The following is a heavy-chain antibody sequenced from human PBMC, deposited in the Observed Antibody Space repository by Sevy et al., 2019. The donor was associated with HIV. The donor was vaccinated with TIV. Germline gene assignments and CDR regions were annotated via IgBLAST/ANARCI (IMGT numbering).Heavy chain of an antibody. J-gene: IGHJ3*02. CDR2: INHDGSGK. D-gene: IGHD1-26*01. CDR1: GFTFSSYW. CDR3: ARVNLDSGSYWDAFDI. Sequence: GGSVRLSCAASGFTFSSYWMSWVRQAPGKGLEWVANINHDGSGKYYVDSVKGRFTISRDNAKNSLYLQMNSPRVEDTAAYYCARVNLDSGSYWDAFDIWGQGTMVTVSS. V-gene: IGHV3-7*01.